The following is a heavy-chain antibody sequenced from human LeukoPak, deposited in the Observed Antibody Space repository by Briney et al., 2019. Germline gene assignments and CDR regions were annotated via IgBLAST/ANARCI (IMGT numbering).Heavy chain of an antibody. CDR1: GFMFSDYA. V-gene: IGHV3-23*01. CDR3: SKDRRRYYFSSSGYFFDS. Sequence: AAGSLRLSCAASGFMFSDYAMSWVRQIPGKAPEWVATIGHIRDQNTYYADSVKGRFTISRDNSENVVYLQMDRLRAEDGAIYFCSKDRRRYYFSSSGYFFDSWGQGSLVTVSS. J-gene: IGHJ5*01. CDR2: IGHIRDQNT. D-gene: IGHD3-22*01.